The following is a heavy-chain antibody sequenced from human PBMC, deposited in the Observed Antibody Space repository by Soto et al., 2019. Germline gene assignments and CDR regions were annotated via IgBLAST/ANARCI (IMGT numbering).Heavy chain of an antibody. CDR1: GGSISSGGYY. J-gene: IGHJ3*02. Sequence: QVQLQESGPGLVKPSQTLSLTCTVSGGSISSGGYYWSWIRQQPGKGLEWIGYIYYSGSTDYNPSLKSRVTISVVTSKNQFSLTLIFVTAAGTAVYYCARDSGGEAFDIWGQGIMDTVSS. CDR2: IYYSGST. V-gene: IGHV4-31*03. D-gene: IGHD1-26*01. CDR3: ARDSGGEAFDI.